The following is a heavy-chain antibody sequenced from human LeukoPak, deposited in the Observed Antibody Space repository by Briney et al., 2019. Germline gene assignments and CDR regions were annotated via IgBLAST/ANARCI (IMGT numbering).Heavy chain of an antibody. CDR3: ARDLFDTGNYFDY. V-gene: IGHV4-38-2*02. Sequence: PSETQSLTCTVSGYSISSGYYWGWIRQPPGRGLEWIGSIYHSGSTYYNPSLKSRVTISVDTSKNQFSLKLNSVTAADTAVYYCARDLFDTGNYFDYWGQGTLVTVSS. CDR2: IYHSGST. J-gene: IGHJ4*02. D-gene: IGHD1-1*01. CDR1: GYSISSGYY.